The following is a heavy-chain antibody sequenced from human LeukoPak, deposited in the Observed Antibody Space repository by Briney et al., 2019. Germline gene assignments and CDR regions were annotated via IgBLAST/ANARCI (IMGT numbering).Heavy chain of an antibody. V-gene: IGHV7-4-1*02. CDR1: GYTFTSYA. CDR2: INTNTGNP. CDR3: ARGVSKAVAGKTGAFDI. Sequence: ASVKVSCKASGYTFTSYAMNWVRQAPGQGLEWMGWINTNTGNPTYAQGFTGRFVFSLDTSVSTAYLQISSLKAEDTAVYYCARGVSKAVAGKTGAFDIWGQGTMVTVSS. J-gene: IGHJ3*02. D-gene: IGHD6-19*01.